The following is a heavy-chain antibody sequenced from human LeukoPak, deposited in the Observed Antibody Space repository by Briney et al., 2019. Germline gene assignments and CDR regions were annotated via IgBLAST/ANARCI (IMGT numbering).Heavy chain of an antibody. CDR1: GFTFSSYA. V-gene: IGHV3-23*01. CDR3: AKPDSPGYYDNSGYPSPY. D-gene: IGHD3-22*01. CDR2: ISGSGGST. Sequence: GGSLRLSCAASGFTFSSYAVSWVRQAPGKGLEWVSAISGSGGSTYYADSVKGRFTISRDNSKNTLYLQMNSLRAEDTAVYYCAKPDSPGYYDNSGYPSPYWGQGTLVTVSS. J-gene: IGHJ4*02.